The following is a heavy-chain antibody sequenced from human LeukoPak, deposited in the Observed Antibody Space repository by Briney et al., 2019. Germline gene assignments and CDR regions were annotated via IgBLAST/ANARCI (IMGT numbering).Heavy chain of an antibody. V-gene: IGHV3-21*01. CDR3: ARGEAGYSSSQPY. Sequence: GGSLRLSCAASGFTLSSYSMNWVRQAPGKGLEWVSSISSSSSYIYYADSVKGRFTISRDNAKNSLYLQMNSLRAEDTAVYYCARGEAGYSSSQPYWGQGTLVTVSS. CDR1: GFTLSSYS. D-gene: IGHD6-13*01. CDR2: ISSSSSYI. J-gene: IGHJ4*02.